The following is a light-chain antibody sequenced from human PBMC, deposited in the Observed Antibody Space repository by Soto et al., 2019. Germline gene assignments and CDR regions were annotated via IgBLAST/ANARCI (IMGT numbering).Light chain of an antibody. CDR3: QSYDSSLSGYVV. Sequence: QSVLTQPPSVSGAPGQRVTISCPGSSDNIGAGYDVHWYQQLPGTAPKLLIYGNSNRPSGVPDRFSGSKSGTSASLAITGLQAEDEADYYCQSYDSSLSGYVVFGGGTKLTVL. V-gene: IGLV1-40*01. J-gene: IGLJ2*01. CDR2: GNS. CDR1: SDNIGAGYD.